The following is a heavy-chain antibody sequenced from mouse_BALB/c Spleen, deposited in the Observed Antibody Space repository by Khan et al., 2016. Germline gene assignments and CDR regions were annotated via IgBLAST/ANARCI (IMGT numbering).Heavy chain of an antibody. CDR2: IYPSSGNT. Sequence: QVQLQQSGPELVKPGASVKISCKASGYTFTTYYIHWVKQRPGPGLEWIGYIYPSSGNTNYNEKFKGTATLPAAPSSITASMQLSSLTSEDSAGYGCARAWYEGTREGDDARDYWGKGTSGTVSS. J-gene: IGHJ4*01. D-gene: IGHD2-14*01. CDR3: ARAWYEGTREGDDARDY. CDR1: GYTFTTYY. V-gene: IGHV1S12*01.